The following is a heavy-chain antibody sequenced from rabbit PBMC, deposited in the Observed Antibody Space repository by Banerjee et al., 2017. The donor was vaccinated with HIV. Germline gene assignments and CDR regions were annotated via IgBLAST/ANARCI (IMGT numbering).Heavy chain of an antibody. CDR2: IYTSGGSA. CDR1: GFSFSGSDY. D-gene: IGHD8-1*01. CDR3: ARAGNSDYTYFNL. J-gene: IGHJ4*01. V-gene: IGHV1S40*01. Sequence: QSLEESGGDLVKPGASLTLTCTASGFSFSGSDYIYWIRQAPGKGLEWIALIYTSGGSAVYASWAKGRFTISKTSSTTVTLQMTSLTAADTATYFCARAGNSDYTYFNLWGPGTLVTVS.